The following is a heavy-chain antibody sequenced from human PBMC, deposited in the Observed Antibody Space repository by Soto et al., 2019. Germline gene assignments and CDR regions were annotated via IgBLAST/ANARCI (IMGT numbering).Heavy chain of an antibody. CDR1: GYNFTSYW. Sequence: EVQLVQSGAEVKKPGESLRISCQCSGYNFTSYWINWVRQMPGKGLEWMGRIDPSDSYTNYSPSFQGHVTISTDKSISTAYLQWSSLKASDTAMYYCARRLIAAAGTMYFDLWGRGSLVTVSS. CDR2: IDPSDSYT. J-gene: IGHJ2*01. V-gene: IGHV5-10-1*01. D-gene: IGHD6-13*01. CDR3: ARRLIAAAGTMYFDL.